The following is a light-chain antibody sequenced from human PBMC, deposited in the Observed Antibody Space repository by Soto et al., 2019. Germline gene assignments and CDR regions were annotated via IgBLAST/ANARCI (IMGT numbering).Light chain of an antibody. V-gene: IGKV4-1*01. J-gene: IGKJ5*01. CDR2: WAS. CDR1: QSVLYSSNNKNY. CDR3: QQYYSTPIT. Sequence: DIVMTQSPDSLAVSLGERATINCKSSQSVLYSSNNKNYLAWYQQKPGQPPKLLIYWASTRESGVPDRFSGSGSGTDFTLTISSLQAEDVAVYYCQQYYSTPITFXQGTRTEIK.